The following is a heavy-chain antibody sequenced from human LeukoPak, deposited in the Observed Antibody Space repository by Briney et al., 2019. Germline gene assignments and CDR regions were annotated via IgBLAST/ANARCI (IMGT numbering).Heavy chain of an antibody. CDR3: ARAERNAFDI. D-gene: IGHD1-1*01. CDR2: IYYSGST. Sequence: SETLSLTCTVSGGSISSGDYYWSWIRQPPGKGLEWIGYIYYSGSTYYNPSLKSRVTISVDTSKNQFSLKLSSVTAADTAVYYCARAERNAFDIWGQGTMVTVYS. V-gene: IGHV4-30-4*08. CDR1: GGSISSGDYY. J-gene: IGHJ3*02.